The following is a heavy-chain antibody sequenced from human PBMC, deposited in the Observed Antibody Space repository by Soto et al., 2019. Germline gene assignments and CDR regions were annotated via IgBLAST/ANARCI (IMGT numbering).Heavy chain of an antibody. CDR1: GFSFTGYY. D-gene: IGHD6-6*01. J-gene: IGHJ5*02. Sequence: GASVKVSFKASGFSFTGYYIHWLRQAPGQGLEWMGWINAHSGCTEYAQKFQGRVTLTRDTSIATAYLTLTSLTSDDTALYYCAKDLTRQLAYWLDPWGQGTQVTVSS. V-gene: IGHV1-2*02. CDR2: INAHSGCT. CDR3: AKDLTRQLAYWLDP.